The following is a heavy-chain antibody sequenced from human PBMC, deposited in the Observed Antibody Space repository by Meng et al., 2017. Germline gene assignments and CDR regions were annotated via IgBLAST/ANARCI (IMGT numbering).Heavy chain of an antibody. V-gene: IGHV1-24*01. Sequence: ASVKVSCKASGYTFTSYAMHWVRQAPGKGLEWMGGFDPEDGETIYAQKFQGRVTMTEDTSTDTAYMELSSLRSEDTAVYYCAVSLSRVGAFDIWGQGTMVTVSS. CDR1: GYTFTSYA. J-gene: IGHJ3*02. CDR2: FDPEDGET. CDR3: AVSLSRVGAFDI. D-gene: IGHD2/OR15-2a*01.